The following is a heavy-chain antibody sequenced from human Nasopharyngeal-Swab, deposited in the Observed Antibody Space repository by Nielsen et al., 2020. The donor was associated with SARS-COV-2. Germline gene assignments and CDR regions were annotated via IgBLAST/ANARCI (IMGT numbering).Heavy chain of an antibody. D-gene: IGHD3-22*01. CDR2: IIPIFGIA. Sequence: SVKVSCKASGGTFSSYAISWVRQAPGQGLEWMGRIIPIFGIANYAQKLQGRVTITADKSTSTAYMELSRLKSEDTAVYYCASKGGGDYYDSRRYYNYVMDVWGQGTTVTVSS. V-gene: IGHV1-69*04. CDR1: GGTFSSYA. J-gene: IGHJ6*02. CDR3: ASKGGGDYYDSRRYYNYVMDV.